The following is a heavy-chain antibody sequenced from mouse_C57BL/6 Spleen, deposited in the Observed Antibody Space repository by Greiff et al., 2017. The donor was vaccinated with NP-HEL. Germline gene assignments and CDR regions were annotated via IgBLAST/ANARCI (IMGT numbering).Heavy chain of an antibody. CDR2: INPGSGGT. D-gene: IGHD2-5*01. CDR1: GYSFTNYL. V-gene: IGHV1-54*01. J-gene: IGHJ4*01. Sequence: VQLQQSGAELVRPGTSVKVSCKASGYSFTNYLIEWVKQRPGQGLEWIGVINPGSGGTNYNEKFKGKATLTADKSSSTAYMQLSSLTSEDSAVYFCARSGSNYPYYAMDYWGQGTPVTVSS. CDR3: ARSGSNYPYYAMDY.